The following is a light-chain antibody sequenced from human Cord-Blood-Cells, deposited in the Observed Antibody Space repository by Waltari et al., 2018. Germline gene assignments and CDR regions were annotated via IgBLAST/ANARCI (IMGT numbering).Light chain of an antibody. CDR2: AAS. CDR3: QQRYSTPYT. J-gene: IGKJ2*01. CDR1: QSISSY. Sequence: DIQKTQTPYSLSASVGDRVTITCRESQSISSYLNWYQQKPGKAPMLLIYAASSLQSGVPSRFSGSGSGTEFTLTISSLQPEDFATYYCQQRYSTPYTFGQVTKLEIK. V-gene: IGKV1-39*01.